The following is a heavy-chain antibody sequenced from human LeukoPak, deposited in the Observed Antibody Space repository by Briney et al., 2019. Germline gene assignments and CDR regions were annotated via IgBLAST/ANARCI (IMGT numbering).Heavy chain of an antibody. V-gene: IGHV3-30*18. CDR2: ISYDGSNK. J-gene: IGHJ6*02. D-gene: IGHD3-16*02. CDR3: AKASIYVYYGMDV. Sequence: PGGSLRLSCEASGFTFSSYAMSWVRQAPGKGLEWVAVISYDGSNKYYVDSVKGRFTISRDNSKNTLSLQMNSLRAEDTAVYYCAKASIYVYYGMDVWGQGTTVIVSS. CDR1: GFTFSSYA.